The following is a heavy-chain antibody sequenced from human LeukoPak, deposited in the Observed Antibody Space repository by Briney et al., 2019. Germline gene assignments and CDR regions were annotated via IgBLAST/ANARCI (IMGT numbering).Heavy chain of an antibody. Sequence: GGSLRLSCAASGFTFSSYGMHWVRQAPGKGLEWVAFIRYDGSNKYYADSVKGRFTISRDNSKNTMYLQMNSVRAEDTAVYYCAKDGASYGGYFYYYYYMDVWGKGTTVTISS. CDR2: IRYDGSNK. J-gene: IGHJ6*03. CDR1: GFTFSSYG. CDR3: AKDGASYGGYFYYYYYMDV. V-gene: IGHV3-30*02. D-gene: IGHD5-18*01.